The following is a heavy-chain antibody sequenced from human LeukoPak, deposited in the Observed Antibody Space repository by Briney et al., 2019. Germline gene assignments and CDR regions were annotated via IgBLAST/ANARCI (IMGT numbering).Heavy chain of an antibody. D-gene: IGHD2-21*02. V-gene: IGHV3-NL1*01. CDR3: AKGPWGDNNDDAFDI. J-gene: IGHJ3*02. Sequence: QPGGSLRLSCVASGFTFRDFSMSWVRQAPGKGLEWVSVISNGGDHTYYADSVKGRFTISRDNSKNTLYLQMNSLRAEDTAVYYCAKGPWGDNNDDAFDIWGQGTMVTVSS. CDR2: ISNGGDHT. CDR1: GFTFRDFS.